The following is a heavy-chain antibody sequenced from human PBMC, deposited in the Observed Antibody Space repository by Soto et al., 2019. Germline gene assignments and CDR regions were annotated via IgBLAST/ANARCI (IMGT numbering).Heavy chain of an antibody. CDR2: IYYSGST. V-gene: IGHV4-39*01. CDR3: ARSMGYYYYGMDV. J-gene: IGHJ6*02. D-gene: IGHD2-8*01. Sequence: SETLSLTCTVSGGSISSSSYYWGWIRQPPGKGLEWIGSIYYSGSTYYNPSLKSRVTISVDTSKNQFSLKLSSVTAADTAVYYCARSMGYYYYGMDVWGQGTTVS. CDR1: GGSISSSSYY.